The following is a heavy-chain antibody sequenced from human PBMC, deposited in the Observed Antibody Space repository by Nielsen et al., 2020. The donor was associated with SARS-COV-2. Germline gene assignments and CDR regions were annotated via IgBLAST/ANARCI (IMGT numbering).Heavy chain of an antibody. J-gene: IGHJ6*02. D-gene: IGHD3-10*01. CDR3: TTEIGQLLWFGAPYYYYGMDV. CDR2: IKSKTDGGTT. V-gene: IGHV3-15*01. Sequence: GGSLRLSCAASGFTFSNARMSWVRQAPGKGLEWVGRIKSKTDGGTTDYAAPVKGRFTISRDDSKNTLYLQMNSLKTEDTAVYYCTTEIGQLLWFGAPYYYYGMDVWGQGTTVTVSS. CDR1: GFTFSNAR.